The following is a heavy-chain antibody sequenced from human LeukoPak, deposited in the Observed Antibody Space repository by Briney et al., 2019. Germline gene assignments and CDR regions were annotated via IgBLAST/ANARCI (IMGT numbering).Heavy chain of an antibody. D-gene: IGHD3-10*01. Sequence: SETLSLTCTVSGGSISSSSYYWGWIRQPPGKGLEWIGSIYYSGSTYYNPSLKSRVTISVDTSKNQFSLKLSSVTAADTAVYYCARREKVLLWFGDIEGAAFDIWGQGTMVTVSS. J-gene: IGHJ3*02. V-gene: IGHV4-39*01. CDR2: IYYSGST. CDR3: ARREKVLLWFGDIEGAAFDI. CDR1: GGSISSSSYY.